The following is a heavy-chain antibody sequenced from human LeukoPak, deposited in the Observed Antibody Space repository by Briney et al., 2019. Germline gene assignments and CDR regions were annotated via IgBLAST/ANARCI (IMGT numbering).Heavy chain of an antibody. CDR2: IKQDGSEK. D-gene: IGHD3-10*02. Sequence: PGGSLRLSCAASGFTSSSYWMSWVRQAPGKGLEWVANIKQDGSEKYYVDSVKGRFTISRDNAKNSLYLQMNSLRAEDTAVYYCARALGSGSYWGQGILVTVSS. CDR1: GFTSSSYW. CDR3: ARALGSGSY. J-gene: IGHJ4*02. V-gene: IGHV3-7*03.